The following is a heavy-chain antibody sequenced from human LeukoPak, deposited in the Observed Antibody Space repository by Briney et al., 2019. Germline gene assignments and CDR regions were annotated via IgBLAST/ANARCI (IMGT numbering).Heavy chain of an antibody. CDR3: ARDIIGEY. CDR1: GGSISSYY. CDR2: IYYSGST. D-gene: IGHD3-10*01. J-gene: IGHJ4*02. V-gene: IGHV4-59*01. Sequence: SETVSHTCTVSGGSISSYYGSWLRQPPGKGLEWMGYIYYSGSTNYNPSLKSRVTISVDTSKNQFSVKPGDVTAEDRAVYFCARDIIGEYWGQGTLVTVSS.